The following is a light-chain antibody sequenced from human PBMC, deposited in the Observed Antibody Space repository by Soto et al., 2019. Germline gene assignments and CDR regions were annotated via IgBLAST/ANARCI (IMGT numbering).Light chain of an antibody. CDR2: GNN. CDR1: SSNIGAGHD. Sequence: QSVLTQPPSVSGAPGQRVTISCTGSSSNIGAGHDVHWYQQFPGTAPQLLIFGNNNRPSGVPDRFSGSKSGSSASLAITGLQAEDEADFYCQSYDLSLSAYVFGTGTKVTV. CDR3: QSYDLSLSAYV. J-gene: IGLJ1*01. V-gene: IGLV1-40*01.